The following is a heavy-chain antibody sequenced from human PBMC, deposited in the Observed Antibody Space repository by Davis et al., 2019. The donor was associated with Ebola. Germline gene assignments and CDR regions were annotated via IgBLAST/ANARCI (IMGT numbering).Heavy chain of an antibody. CDR2: INAGNGNT. CDR3: ASTPSRGYNWFDP. V-gene: IGHV1-3*01. CDR1: GYTFTSYA. J-gene: IGHJ5*02. Sequence: ASVKVSCKASGYTFTSYAMHWVRQAPGQRLEWMGWINAGNGNTKYSQKFQGRVTMTRNTSISTAYMELSSLRSEDTAVYYCASTPSRGYNWFDPWGQGTLVTVFS.